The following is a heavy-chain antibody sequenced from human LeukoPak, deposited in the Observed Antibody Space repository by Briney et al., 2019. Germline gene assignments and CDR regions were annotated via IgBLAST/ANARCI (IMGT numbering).Heavy chain of an antibody. CDR3: ARAYYDSSGKTLDY. V-gene: IGHV3-20*04. Sequence: PSGGSLRLSCAASGFTFDDYGMSWVRHAPGKGLEWVSGINWNGGSTGYADSVKGRFTISRDNAKNSLYLQMNSLRAEDTALYYCARAYYDSSGKTLDYWGQGTLVTVSS. CDR2: INWNGGST. J-gene: IGHJ4*02. CDR1: GFTFDDYG. D-gene: IGHD3-22*01.